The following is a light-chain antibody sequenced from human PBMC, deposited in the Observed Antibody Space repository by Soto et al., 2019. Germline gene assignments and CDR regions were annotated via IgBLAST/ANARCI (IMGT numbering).Light chain of an antibody. J-gene: IGKJ5*01. CDR1: QSVSTY. Sequence: LTNTLSTVSPSPEDRSTLSCKASQSVSTYLAWHQQKPGQAPRLLIFDASNRATGIPARFSGSGSGTDFTLTISSLEPEDFAVYYCQQCSNWTPTFGEGTLLEIK. CDR3: QQCSNWTPT. V-gene: IGKV3-11*01. CDR2: DAS.